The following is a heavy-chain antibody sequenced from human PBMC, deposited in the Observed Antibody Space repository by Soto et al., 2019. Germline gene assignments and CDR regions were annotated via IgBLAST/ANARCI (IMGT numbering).Heavy chain of an antibody. V-gene: IGHV2-5*02. J-gene: IGHJ3*02. CDR1: GFSLSTSGVD. CDR2: IYWDDDK. CDR3: AHTKPSTGFDI. Sequence: QITLKESGPTLVKPTQTLTLTCTFSGFSLSTSGVDVGWIRQPPGKALEWLALIYWDDDKRYSPSLRGRLTITKDTSKNQVVLTMTNMDPVDTATYYCAHTKPSTGFDIWGQGTMVTVSS. D-gene: IGHD3-9*01.